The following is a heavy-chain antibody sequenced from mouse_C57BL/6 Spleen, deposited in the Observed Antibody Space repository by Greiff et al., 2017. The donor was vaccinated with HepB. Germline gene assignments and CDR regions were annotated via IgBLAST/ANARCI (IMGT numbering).Heavy chain of an antibody. CDR3: ARMRTAQAYSWFAY. Sequence: QVHVKQSGAELVKPGASVKISCKASGYAFSSYWMNWVKQRPGKGLEWIGQIYPGDGDTNYNGKFKGKATLTADKSSSTAYMQLSSLTSEDSAVYSCARMRTAQAYSWFAYWGQGTLVTVSA. J-gene: IGHJ3*01. V-gene: IGHV1-80*01. CDR1: GYAFSSYW. CDR2: IYPGDGDT. D-gene: IGHD3-2*02.